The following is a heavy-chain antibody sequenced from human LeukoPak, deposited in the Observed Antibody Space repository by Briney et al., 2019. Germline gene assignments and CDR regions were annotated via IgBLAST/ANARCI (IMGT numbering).Heavy chain of an antibody. Sequence: PSETLSLTCSVSGVSISSYYWSWIRQSPGKGLEWIGYISYSGGANYNPSLKSRVIISLDTSKNQFSLQLSSVTAADTAVYYCVRGERLGGDYCGHGILVTVSS. J-gene: IGHJ4*01. D-gene: IGHD6-25*01. V-gene: IGHV4-59*01. CDR2: ISYSGGA. CDR3: VRGERLGGDY. CDR1: GVSISSYY.